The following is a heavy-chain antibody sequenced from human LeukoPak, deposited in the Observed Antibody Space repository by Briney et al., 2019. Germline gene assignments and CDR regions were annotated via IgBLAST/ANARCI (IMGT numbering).Heavy chain of an antibody. J-gene: IGHJ3*02. Sequence: SETLSLTCAVYGGSFSGYYWSWIRQPPGRGLEWIGEINHSGGTNYNPSLKSRVTISVDTSKNQFSLKLSSVTAADTAVYYCARDPGYYGSGTRGAFGIWGQGTMLTVSS. CDR2: INHSGGT. CDR1: GGSFSGYY. D-gene: IGHD3-10*01. CDR3: ARDPGYYGSGTRGAFGI. V-gene: IGHV4-34*01.